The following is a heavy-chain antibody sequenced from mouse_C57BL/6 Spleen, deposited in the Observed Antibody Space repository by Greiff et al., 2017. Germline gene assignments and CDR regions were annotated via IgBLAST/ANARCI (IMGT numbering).Heavy chain of an antibody. CDR3: TRSKGNYGEAWFAY. V-gene: IGHV1-15*01. Sequence: QVQLQQSGAELVRPGASVTLSCKASGYTFTDYEMHWVKQTPVHGLEWIGAIDPETGGTAYNQKFKGKAILTADKSSSTAYMELRSLTSEDSAVYYCTRSKGNYGEAWFAYWGQGTLVTVSA. D-gene: IGHD2-1*01. J-gene: IGHJ3*01. CDR2: IDPETGGT. CDR1: GYTFTDYE.